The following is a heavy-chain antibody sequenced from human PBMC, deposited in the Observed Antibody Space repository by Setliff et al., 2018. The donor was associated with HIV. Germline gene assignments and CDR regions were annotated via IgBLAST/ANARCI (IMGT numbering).Heavy chain of an antibody. CDR3: ARDNWDYGGVDY. CDR1: RGTFRNSA. D-gene: IGHD1-7*01. V-gene: IGHV1-18*01. CDR2: ISTYNDNT. J-gene: IGHJ4*02. Sequence: ASVKVSCKASRGTFRNSAINWVRQAPGQGLVWMGGISTYNDNTNYAQKLQGRVTMTTDTSTSTAYMELRSLRSDDTAVYYCARDNWDYGGVDYWGQGTLVTVS.